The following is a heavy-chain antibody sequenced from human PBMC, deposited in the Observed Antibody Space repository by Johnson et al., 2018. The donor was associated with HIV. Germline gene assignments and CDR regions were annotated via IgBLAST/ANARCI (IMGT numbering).Heavy chain of an antibody. Sequence: QVQLVESGGGVVQPGMSLRLSCAASGFTFSSYAMNWVRQAPGKGLEWVALISYDGTNKYYADSVKGRFTISRDNSKNTLYLQMNSLRAEDTAVYYCAREELEPDVFDIWGQGTMVTVSS. CDR2: ISYDGTNK. CDR3: AREELEPDVFDI. V-gene: IGHV3-30-3*01. CDR1: GFTFSSYA. D-gene: IGHD1-1*01. J-gene: IGHJ3*02.